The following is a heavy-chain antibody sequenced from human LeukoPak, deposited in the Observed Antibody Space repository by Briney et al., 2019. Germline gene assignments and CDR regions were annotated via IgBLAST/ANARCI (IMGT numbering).Heavy chain of an antibody. J-gene: IGHJ4*02. D-gene: IGHD2-8*01. CDR1: GFTFSSYS. V-gene: IGHV3-21*01. CDR2: ISSSSSYI. Sequence: GGSLRLSCAASGFTFSSYSMNWVRQAPGKGLEWVSSISSSSSYIYYADSVKGRFTISRDNAKNSLYLQMNSLRAEDTAVYYCARDSRKGYCTNGVCHGVLDYWGQGTLVTVSS. CDR3: ARDSRKGYCTNGVCHGVLDY.